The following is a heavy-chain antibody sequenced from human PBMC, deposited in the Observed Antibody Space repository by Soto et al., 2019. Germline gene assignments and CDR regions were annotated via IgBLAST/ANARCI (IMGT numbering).Heavy chain of an antibody. CDR1: GYTFTSYD. V-gene: IGHV1-8*01. Sequence: QVQLVQSGAEVKKPGASVKVSCKASGYTFTSYDINWVRQATGQGLEWMGWMNPNSGNTGYAQKFQGRVTMTRNTSIRTAYMALSSVTSEDTAVYYCARRGYSSSWYSYYYYGMDVWGQGTTVTVSS. D-gene: IGHD6-13*01. J-gene: IGHJ6*02. CDR3: ARRGYSSSWYSYYYYGMDV. CDR2: MNPNSGNT.